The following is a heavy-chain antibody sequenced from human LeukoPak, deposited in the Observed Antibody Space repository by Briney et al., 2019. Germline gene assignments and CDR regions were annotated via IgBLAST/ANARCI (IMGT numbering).Heavy chain of an antibody. CDR1: GGSFTSYY. V-gene: IGHV4-59*01. CDR3: ARTEDYGSGSFLDY. J-gene: IGHJ4*02. CDR2: INYSGST. Sequence: SETLSLNCSVAGGSFTSYYWGWIRQPPGKEMEWIGFINYSGSTMYNPSLKSRVTISVDTSKKQISLKLSSVTAADTAVYYCARTEDYGSGSFLDYWGQGTLVTVSS. D-gene: IGHD3-10*01.